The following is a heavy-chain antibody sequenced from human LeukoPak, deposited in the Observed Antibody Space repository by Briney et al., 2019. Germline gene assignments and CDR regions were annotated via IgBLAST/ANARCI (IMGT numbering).Heavy chain of an antibody. D-gene: IGHD4-17*01. CDR1: GYTXTGYS. Sequence: ASVKVSCKASGYTXTGYSMHWVRQAPGQGLEWMGWINPNSGGTKYALKFQGRVTMTRDTSITTAYMELSSLRSDDTAVYYCARGGDGDYVFDYWGQGTLVTVSS. CDR3: ARGGDGDYVFDY. J-gene: IGHJ4*02. CDR2: INPNSGGT. V-gene: IGHV1-2*02.